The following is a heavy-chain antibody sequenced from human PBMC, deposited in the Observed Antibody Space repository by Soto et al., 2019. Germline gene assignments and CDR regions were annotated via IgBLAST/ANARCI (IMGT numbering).Heavy chain of an antibody. CDR2: ISGSGGST. V-gene: IGHV3-23*01. CDR1: GFTFSSYA. J-gene: IGHJ4*02. D-gene: IGHD2-15*01. CDR3: AKALDIVVVVAATLVDY. Sequence: GGSLRLSCAAPGFTFSSYAMSWARQAPGKGLEWVSAISGSGGSTYYADSVKGRFTISRDNSKNTLYLQMNSLRAEDTAVYYGAKALDIVVVVAATLVDYGGQGTMVTVSS.